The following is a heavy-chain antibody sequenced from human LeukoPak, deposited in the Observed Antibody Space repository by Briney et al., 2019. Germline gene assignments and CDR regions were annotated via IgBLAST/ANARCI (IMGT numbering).Heavy chain of an antibody. CDR2: ISGSGGST. CDR3: AKGGIVVVPAAIEVSPYYHGMDV. CDR1: GFTFSSYA. Sequence: PGGSLRLSCAASGFTFSSYAMSWVRQAPGKGLEWVSAISGSGGSTYYADSVKGRFTISRDNSKNTLYLQMNSLRAEDTAVYYCAKGGIVVVPAAIEVSPYYHGMDVWGKGTTVTVSS. D-gene: IGHD2-2*02. V-gene: IGHV3-23*01. J-gene: IGHJ6*04.